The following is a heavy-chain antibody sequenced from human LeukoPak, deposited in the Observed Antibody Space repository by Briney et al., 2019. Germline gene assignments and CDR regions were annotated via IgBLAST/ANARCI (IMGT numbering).Heavy chain of an antibody. V-gene: IGHV3-30*18. CDR3: AKDLVGSSWSHGFEY. Sequence: GGSLRLSCAASGFTFTSYVMHWVRQAPGKGLEGVAVISYDGSDKSYADSVKGRFTISRDNSKNTLYLQMNSLRAEDTAVYYCAKDLVGSSWSHGFEYWGQGTMVTVSS. J-gene: IGHJ4*02. D-gene: IGHD6-13*01. CDR2: ISYDGSDK. CDR1: GFTFTSYV.